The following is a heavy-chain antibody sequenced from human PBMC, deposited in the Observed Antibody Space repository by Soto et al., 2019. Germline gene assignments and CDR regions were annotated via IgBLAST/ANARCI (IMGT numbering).Heavy chain of an antibody. D-gene: IGHD3-3*01. CDR1: GGMFSDYT. V-gene: IGHV1-69*06. CDR2: IIPIFGGP. J-gene: IGHJ5*02. Sequence: QVRLVQSGAVVKKPGSSVTVSCKASGGMFSDYTISWVRQAPGQGLEWMGGIIPIFGGPHYAQKFQGRVTISAEKPPSAVYLELTDLKSEDTAVYYCGKKGGGASIDFWRANWFDPWGQGTQVTVSS. CDR3: GKKGGGASIDFWRANWFDP.